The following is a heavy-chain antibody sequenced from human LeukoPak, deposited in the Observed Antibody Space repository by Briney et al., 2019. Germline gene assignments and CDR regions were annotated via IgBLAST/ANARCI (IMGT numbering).Heavy chain of an antibody. J-gene: IGHJ3*02. V-gene: IGHV3-66*01. CDR3: AHYDFWSGHALDI. CDR2: IYTGGGT. D-gene: IGHD3-3*01. CDR1: ASIFSGNY. Sequence: GGSLRLSCAASASIFSGNYMTWVRQAPGKGLEWLSVIYTGGGTYYADSVKGRFTISRDTSKTTVYLQMNSLRGDDTAIYYCAHYDFWSGHALDIWGQGTMVTVSS.